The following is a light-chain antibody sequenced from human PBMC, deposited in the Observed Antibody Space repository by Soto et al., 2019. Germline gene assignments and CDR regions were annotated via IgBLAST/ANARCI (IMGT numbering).Light chain of an antibody. J-gene: IGKJ5*01. CDR2: DAS. Sequence: IVLTQSPDTLSLSPGERATLSCRASQSVSSYLAWYQQKPGQAPRLLIYDASNRATGIPARFSGSGSGTDFTLTISSLEPEDFAVYYCQQRSNWPPGPITFGQGTRLEIK. V-gene: IGKV3-11*01. CDR3: QQRSNWPPGPIT. CDR1: QSVSSY.